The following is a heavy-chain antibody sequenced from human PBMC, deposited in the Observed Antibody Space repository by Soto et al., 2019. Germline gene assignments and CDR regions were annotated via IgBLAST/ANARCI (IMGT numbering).Heavy chain of an antibody. CDR2: FSLSGTT. V-gene: IGHV4-4*07. Sequence: SETLSLTCIVSGASITGSSYWSWIRQPAGKGLEWIGRFSLSGTTSYNPSLRSRVTMSADVSKNQFSLRLTSVTAADTALYYCARGMTPPGAPAWYYFDSWGQGTLVTVSS. J-gene: IGHJ4*02. D-gene: IGHD2-8*02. CDR1: GASITGSSY. CDR3: ARGMTPPGAPAWYYFDS.